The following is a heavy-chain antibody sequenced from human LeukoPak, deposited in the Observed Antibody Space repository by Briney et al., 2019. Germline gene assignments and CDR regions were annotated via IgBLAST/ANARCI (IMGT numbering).Heavy chain of an antibody. CDR1: GFTFSSYE. Sequence: GGSLRLSCAASGFTFSSYEMNWVRQAPGKGLEWVSYISSSGSTIYYADSVKGRFTISRDNAKNSLYLQMNSLRAEDTAVYYCAKVWSPLPSSLYCSGGSCPIDYWGQGTLVTVSS. J-gene: IGHJ4*02. V-gene: IGHV3-48*03. CDR2: ISSSGSTI. CDR3: AKVWSPLPSSLYCSGGSCPIDY. D-gene: IGHD2-15*01.